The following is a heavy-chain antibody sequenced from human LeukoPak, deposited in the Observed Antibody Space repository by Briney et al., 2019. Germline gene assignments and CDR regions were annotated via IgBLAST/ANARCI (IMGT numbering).Heavy chain of an antibody. Sequence: PGGSLRLSCAASGFTVSSNYMSWVRQAPGKGLEWVSVIYSGGSTYYADSVKGRFTISRDNSKNTLYLQMNSLRAEDTAVYYCAKEDVVVPAAGHYYYGMDVWGQGTTVTVSS. CDR2: IYSGGST. D-gene: IGHD2-2*01. CDR1: GFTVSSNY. J-gene: IGHJ6*02. V-gene: IGHV3-53*01. CDR3: AKEDVVVPAAGHYYYGMDV.